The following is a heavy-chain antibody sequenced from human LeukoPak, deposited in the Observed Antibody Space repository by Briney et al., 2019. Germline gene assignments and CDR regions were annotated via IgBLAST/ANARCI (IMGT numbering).Heavy chain of an antibody. V-gene: IGHV1-3*02. Sequence: GASVKVSCKASGYTFTTYTIHWVRQAPGQRLEWMGWTNAGNGNTKYSQEFQDRVTITRDTSASTAYMELSSLRSEDMAVYYCARARYETRIWPKSRYDYYHYMDVWGKGTTVTVSS. CDR1: GYTFTTYT. J-gene: IGHJ6*03. D-gene: IGHD3-3*01. CDR3: ARARYETRIWPKSRYDYYHYMDV. CDR2: TNAGNGNT.